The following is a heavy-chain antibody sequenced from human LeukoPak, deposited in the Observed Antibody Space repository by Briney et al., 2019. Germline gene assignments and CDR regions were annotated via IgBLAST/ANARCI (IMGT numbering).Heavy chain of an antibody. CDR3: AKASSPYGGAFDI. CDR1: GFSFDDYA. CDR2: ISWNSDSI. Sequence: GGSLRLSCAASGFSFDDYAMHWVRQAPGKGLEWVSGISWNSDSIGYADSVKGRFTISRDNAKNSLYLQMNSLRAEDMALYYCAKASSPYGGAFDIWGQGTMVTVSS. J-gene: IGHJ3*02. D-gene: IGHD4-17*01. V-gene: IGHV3-9*03.